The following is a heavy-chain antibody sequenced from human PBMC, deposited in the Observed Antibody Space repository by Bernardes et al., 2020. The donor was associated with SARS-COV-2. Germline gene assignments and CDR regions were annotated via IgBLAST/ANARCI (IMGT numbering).Heavy chain of an antibody. CDR1: GFTFSSYS. D-gene: IGHD2-21*01. CDR2: ISSSSSTI. CDR3: AKPRLAYDAFDI. V-gene: IGHV3-48*01. J-gene: IGHJ3*02. Sequence: VGSLRLSCAASGFTFSSYSMNWVRQAPGKGLEWVSYISSSSSTIYYADSVKGRFTISRDNAKNSLYLQMNSLRAEDTAVYYCAKPRLAYDAFDIWGQGTMVTVSS.